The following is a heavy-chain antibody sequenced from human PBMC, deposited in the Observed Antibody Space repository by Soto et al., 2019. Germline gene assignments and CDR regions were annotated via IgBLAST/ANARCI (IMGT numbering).Heavy chain of an antibody. V-gene: IGHV3-48*01. Sequence: PGGSLRLSCAASGFTFSSYSMNWVRQAPGKGLEWVSYISSSSSTIYYADSVKGRFTISRDNSKNTLYLQMNSLRAEDTAVYYCAKDSIPYYYYYGMDVWGQGTTVTVSS. CDR3: AKDSIPYYYYYGMDV. CDR1: GFTFSSYS. D-gene: IGHD2-2*02. J-gene: IGHJ6*02. CDR2: ISSSSSTI.